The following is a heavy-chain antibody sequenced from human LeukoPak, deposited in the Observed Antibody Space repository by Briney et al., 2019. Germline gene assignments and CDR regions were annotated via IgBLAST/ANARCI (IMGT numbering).Heavy chain of an antibody. CDR3: ARDRYSGYDNAFDI. J-gene: IGHJ3*02. D-gene: IGHD5-12*01. CDR2: IYSSGST. CDR1: GGSISRYY. V-gene: IGHV4-4*07. Sequence: SETLSLTXTVSGGSISRYYWSWIRQPAGKRLEWIVRIYSSGSTNYNPSLKSRVTMSVDTSKNQFSLKLSSMTAADTAVYYCARDRYSGYDNAFDIWGQGTMVTVSS.